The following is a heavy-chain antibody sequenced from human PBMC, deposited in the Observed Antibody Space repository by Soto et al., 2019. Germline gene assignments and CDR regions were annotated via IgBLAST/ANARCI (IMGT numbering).Heavy chain of an antibody. D-gene: IGHD3-9*01. V-gene: IGHV3-23*01. Sequence: GGSLRLSCAASGFTFSNYAMTWVRQAPGKGLEWVSTISGNGYSPYYADSVRGRFTISRDNSKNTLYLQMNSLRADDTALYYCAKDFSFDVLTTTDYWGQGTLVTVSS. J-gene: IGHJ4*02. CDR2: ISGNGYSP. CDR1: GFTFSNYA. CDR3: AKDFSFDVLTTTDY.